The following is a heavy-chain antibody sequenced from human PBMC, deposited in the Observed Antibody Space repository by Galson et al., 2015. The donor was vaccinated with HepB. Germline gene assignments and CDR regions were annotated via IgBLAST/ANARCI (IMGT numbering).Heavy chain of an antibody. D-gene: IGHD3-10*01. Sequence: SLRLSCAASGFNFGDYGMHWVRQAPGKGLQWVASISYDGSIEKFADSVKGRFTISKDNSKSTLYLQMNRLTTEDTAVYFCAKYPVVRAVIITHWFDSWGQGSLVAVSS. CDR3: AKYPVVRAVIITHWFDS. CDR1: GFNFGDYG. CDR2: ISYDGSIE. J-gene: IGHJ5*01. V-gene: IGHV3-30*18.